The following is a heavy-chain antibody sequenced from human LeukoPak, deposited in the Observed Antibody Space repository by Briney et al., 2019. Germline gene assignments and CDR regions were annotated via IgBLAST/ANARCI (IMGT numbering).Heavy chain of an antibody. J-gene: IGHJ4*02. D-gene: IGHD6-13*01. V-gene: IGHV4-59*08. CDR3: ARLRPSIGAAGTFDY. CDR2: IYYTGST. Sequence: SETLSLTCTVSGGSISSYYWSWIRQPPGKRLEWIGYIYYTGSTKYNASLKSRVTISVDTSKNQFSLKVSSVTAADTAVYYCARLRPSIGAAGTFDYWGQGTLVTVSS. CDR1: GGSISSYY.